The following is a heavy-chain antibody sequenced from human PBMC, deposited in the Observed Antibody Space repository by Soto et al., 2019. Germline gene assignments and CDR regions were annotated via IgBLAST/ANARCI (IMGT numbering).Heavy chain of an antibody. CDR1: GYTFTSYY. CDR2: INPSGGST. V-gene: IGHV1-46*03. Sequence: ASVKVSCKASGYTFTSYYMHWVRQAPGQGLEWMGIINPSGGSTSYAQKFQGRVTMTRDTSTSTVYMELSSLRSEDTAVYYCARVGFETFYYYYGMDLWGQGTTVTVSS. J-gene: IGHJ6*02. CDR3: ARVGFETFYYYYGMDL. D-gene: IGHD2-15*01.